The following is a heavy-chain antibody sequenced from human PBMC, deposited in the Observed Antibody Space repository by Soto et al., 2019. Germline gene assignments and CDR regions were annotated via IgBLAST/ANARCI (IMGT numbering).Heavy chain of an antibody. D-gene: IGHD4-17*01. CDR1: GFTVSSNY. V-gene: IGHV3-53*04. CDR2: IYSGGST. CDR3: ARDLYGDSPYFDY. J-gene: IGHJ4*02. Sequence: GGSLRLSCAASGFTVSSNYMSWVRQAPGKGLEWVSVIYSGGSTYYADSVKGRFTISRHNSKNTLYLQMNSLRAEDTAVYYCARDLYGDSPYFDYWGQGTLVTVSS.